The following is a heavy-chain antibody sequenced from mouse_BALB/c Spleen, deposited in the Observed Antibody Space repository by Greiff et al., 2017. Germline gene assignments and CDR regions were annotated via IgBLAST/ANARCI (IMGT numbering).Heavy chain of an antibody. Sequence: EVKLVESGGGLVQPGGSLKLSCAASGFTFSSYTMSWVRQTPEKRLEWVAYISNGGGSTYYPDTGKGRFNNSRDNAKNTLYLQMSSLKSEDTAMYYCARHKAGTYYFDYWGQGTTLTVSS. CDR2: ISNGGGST. J-gene: IGHJ2*01. D-gene: IGHD4-1*01. V-gene: IGHV5-12-2*01. CDR1: GFTFSSYT. CDR3: ARHKAGTYYFDY.